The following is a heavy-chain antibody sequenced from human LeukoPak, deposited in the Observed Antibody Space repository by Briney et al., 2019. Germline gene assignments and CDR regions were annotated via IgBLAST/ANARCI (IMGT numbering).Heavy chain of an antibody. D-gene: IGHD4-17*01. V-gene: IGHV4-39*01. CDR2: IYYNGRT. Sequence: SETLSLTCGVSGGSISGSNYYWDWIRQPPGKGPEWIGSIYYNGRTEYNPALKSRATISVDTSKNHFSLTLRSVTAADTAIYYCARQPGDYLDYWGRGTLVTVSS. CDR3: ARQPGDYLDY. J-gene: IGHJ4*02. CDR1: GGSISGSNYY.